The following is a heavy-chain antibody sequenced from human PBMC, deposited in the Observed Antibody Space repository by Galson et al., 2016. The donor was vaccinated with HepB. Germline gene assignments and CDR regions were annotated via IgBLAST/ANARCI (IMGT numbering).Heavy chain of an antibody. D-gene: IGHD5-12*01. V-gene: IGHV3-13*01. CDR2: IGTAGNT. CDR1: GFTFSIYD. Sequence: SLRLSCAASGFTFSIYDMHWVRQAPGSGLEWVSVIGTAGNTYYAASVKGRFTLSREDAKNSLFLQMNSLTVGDTAVYYCARNGGYSGYDAYGLDVWGKGTTVTVSS. J-gene: IGHJ6*04. CDR3: ARNGGYSGYDAYGLDV.